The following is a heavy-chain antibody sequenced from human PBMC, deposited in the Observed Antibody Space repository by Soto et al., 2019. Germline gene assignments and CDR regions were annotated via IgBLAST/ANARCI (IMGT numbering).Heavy chain of an antibody. CDR3: ARTHVTAIHYLFDY. V-gene: IGHV1-18*01. CDR2: IDPYNDNT. CDR1: GYTFTRDG. Sequence: GASVKVSCKASGYTFTRDGISWVRQAPGQGLEWMGWIDPYNDNTNYAQKLQGRVTMTTDTSTSTAYMELRGLRSDDTAVYYCARTHVTAIHYLFDYWSQGTLVTVSS. D-gene: IGHD2-21*02. J-gene: IGHJ4*02.